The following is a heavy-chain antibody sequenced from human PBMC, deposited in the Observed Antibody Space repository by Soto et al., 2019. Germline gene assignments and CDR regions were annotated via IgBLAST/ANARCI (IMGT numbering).Heavy chain of an antibody. J-gene: IGHJ3*02. V-gene: IGHV3-9*01. Sequence: GGSLRLSCAASGFTFDDYAMHWVRRAPGKGLEWVSGISWNSGSIGYADSVKGRFTISRDNAKNSLYLQMNSLRAEDTALYYCAKDISSIPPDAFDIWGQGTMVTVSS. D-gene: IGHD2-2*02. CDR3: AKDISSIPPDAFDI. CDR1: GFTFDDYA. CDR2: ISWNSGSI.